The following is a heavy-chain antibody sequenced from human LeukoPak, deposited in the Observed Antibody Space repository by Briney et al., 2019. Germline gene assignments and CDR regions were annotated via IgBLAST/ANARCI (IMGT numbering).Heavy chain of an antibody. Sequence: GSLRLSCAASGFTFGSYWMHWVRQVPGKGLVWVSRINIDRSTTNFADSVKGRFTISRDNAKNTLYLQMNSLRAEDTAVYYCARARTGKYYDYWGQGTLVTVSS. CDR3: ARARTGKYYDY. V-gene: IGHV3-74*01. D-gene: IGHD7-27*01. CDR1: GFTFGSYW. CDR2: INIDRSTT. J-gene: IGHJ4*02.